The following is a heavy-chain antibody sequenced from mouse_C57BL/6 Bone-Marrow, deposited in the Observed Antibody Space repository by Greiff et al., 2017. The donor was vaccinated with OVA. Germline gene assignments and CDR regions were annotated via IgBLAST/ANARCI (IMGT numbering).Heavy chain of an antibody. J-gene: IGHJ2*01. CDR1: GYTFTSYG. CDR2: IYPRSGNT. CDR3: ARYGSSYVIDY. V-gene: IGHV1-81*01. D-gene: IGHD1-1*01. Sequence: VKLQESGAELARPGASVKLSCKASGYTFTSYGISWVKQRTGQGLEWIGEIYPRSGNTYYNEKFKGKATLTADKSSSTAYMELRSLTSEDSAVYFCARYGSSYVIDYWGQGTTLTVSS.